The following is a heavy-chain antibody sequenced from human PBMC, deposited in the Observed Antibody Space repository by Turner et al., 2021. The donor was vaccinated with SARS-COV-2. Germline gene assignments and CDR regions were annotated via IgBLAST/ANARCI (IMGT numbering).Heavy chain of an antibody. CDR3: ARELAGRFGGATEIDY. CDR1: GFTFSNYW. V-gene: IGHV3-7*01. D-gene: IGHD1-26*01. Sequence: EVHLKESGGNLVQPGGSLRLSCAASGFTFSNYWMSWVRQAPGKGLEWVANIKGDGSVKYYVDSVEGRFTISRDNAKNSLYLQMNSLRAEDTAVYYCARELAGRFGGATEIDYWGQGTLVTVSS. J-gene: IGHJ4*02. CDR2: IKGDGSVK.